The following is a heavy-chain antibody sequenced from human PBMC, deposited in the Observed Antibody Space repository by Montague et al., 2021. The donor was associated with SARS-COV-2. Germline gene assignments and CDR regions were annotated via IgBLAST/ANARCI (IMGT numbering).Heavy chain of an antibody. V-gene: IGHV4-34*01. CDR2: INHSGTA. D-gene: IGHD2-2*01. Sequence: SETLSLTCAVYGGSFSVYYWGWLRQSPGSGLEWIAEINHSGTANYNPSLKSRVSISVDTSKNQFTLKLTSVTAADTAMYYCAKEREVVRAARTLVAFDLWGQGTMVTVSS. J-gene: IGHJ3*01. CDR1: GGSFSVYY. CDR3: AKEREVVRAARTLVAFDL.